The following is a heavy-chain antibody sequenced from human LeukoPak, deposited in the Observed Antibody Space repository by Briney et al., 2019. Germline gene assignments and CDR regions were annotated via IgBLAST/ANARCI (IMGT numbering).Heavy chain of an antibody. D-gene: IGHD3-10*01. V-gene: IGHV4-59*12. CDR1: GGSISSYY. CDR2: IYYSGST. J-gene: IGHJ4*02. CDR3: AREGFGESLFDY. Sequence: PSETLSLTCTVSGGSISSYYWSWIRQPPGKGLEWIGYIYYSGSTNYKPSLKSRVTISVDTSKNQFSLKLSSVTAADTAVYYCAREGFGESLFDYWGQGTLVTVSS.